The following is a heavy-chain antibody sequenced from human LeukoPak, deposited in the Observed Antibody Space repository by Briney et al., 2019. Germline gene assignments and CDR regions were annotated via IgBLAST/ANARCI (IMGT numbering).Heavy chain of an antibody. J-gene: IGHJ4*02. CDR3: AKDGTGCGGDCYSDY. V-gene: IGHV3-23*01. D-gene: IGHD2-21*02. CDR2: ITYSSGNT. Sequence: GGSLRLSCAASGFTFSAYGMSWFRQAPGKGMEWVSAITYSSGNTYYADSVKGRFTISRDNSKNTLYLQMNSLRAEDTALYYCAKDGTGCGGDCYSDYWGQGTLVAVSS. CDR1: GFTFSAYG.